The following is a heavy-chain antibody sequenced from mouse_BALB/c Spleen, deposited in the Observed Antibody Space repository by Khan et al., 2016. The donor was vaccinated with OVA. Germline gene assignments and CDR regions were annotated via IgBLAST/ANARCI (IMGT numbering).Heavy chain of an antibody. CDR3: GSIRFYYRFSFFDY. J-gene: IGHJ2*01. CDR2: ISYSGST. V-gene: IGHV3-2*02. D-gene: IGHD2-14*01. Sequence: QLEESGPGLVKPSQSLSLTCTVTGYSITSDYAWNWIRQFPGNKLEWMGSISYSGSTSYNPSLESRISIIRDTSKNQFFLQLNSVTTEDTATYYCGSIRFYYRFSFFDYWGQGTTLTVSS. CDR1: GYSITSDYA.